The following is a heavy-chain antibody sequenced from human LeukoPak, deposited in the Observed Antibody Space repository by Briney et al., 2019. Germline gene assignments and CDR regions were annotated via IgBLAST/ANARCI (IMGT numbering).Heavy chain of an antibody. CDR2: ISAYNGNT. J-gene: IGHJ4*02. Sequence: ASVKVSCKASGYTFTSYGISWVRQAPGQGLEWMGWISAYNGNTNYAQQLQGGVTMTTDTSTSTAYMELRSLRSDDTAVYYCARDLRYYYDSSGYYEPHYFDYWGQGTLVTVSS. CDR1: GYTFTSYG. V-gene: IGHV1-18*01. CDR3: ARDLRYYYDSSGYYEPHYFDY. D-gene: IGHD3-22*01.